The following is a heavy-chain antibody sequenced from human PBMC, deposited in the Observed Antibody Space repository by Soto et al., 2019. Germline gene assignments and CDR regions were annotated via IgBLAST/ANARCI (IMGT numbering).Heavy chain of an antibody. CDR1: GGSISRGDYY. V-gene: IGHV4-30-4*01. CDR2: VYYSGST. Sequence: SETLSLTCTVSGGSISRGDYYWSWIRQPPGKGLEWIGYVYYSGSTYYNPSLKSRVTISVDTSKNQFSLKLSSVTAADTAVYYCVRGRRDSMILLLKTPFDVWGQGTAVTVSS. D-gene: IGHD3-22*01. J-gene: IGHJ3*01. CDR3: VRGRRDSMILLLKTPFDV.